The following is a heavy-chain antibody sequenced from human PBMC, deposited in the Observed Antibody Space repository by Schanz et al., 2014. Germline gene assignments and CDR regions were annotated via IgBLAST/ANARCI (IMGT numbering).Heavy chain of an antibody. Sequence: EVQLVESGGGLVQPGGSLRLSCAASGFNFSDYAMCWVRQAPGKGLVWVSRINGDGSNTNYADSVKGRFTISRDNSKNTLYLQMNSLRAEDTAVYYCAKDRSWDYDSSGYFDYWGQGTLVTVSS. CDR2: INGDGSNT. V-gene: IGHV3-23*04. D-gene: IGHD3-22*01. CDR3: AKDRSWDYDSSGYFDY. J-gene: IGHJ4*02. CDR1: GFNFSDYA.